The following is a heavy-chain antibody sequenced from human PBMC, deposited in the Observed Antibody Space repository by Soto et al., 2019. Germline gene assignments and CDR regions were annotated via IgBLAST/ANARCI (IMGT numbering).Heavy chain of an antibody. CDR1: GGSCSGYY. V-gene: IGHV4-34*01. Sequence: PLETLSLTCAVYGGSCSGYYWSWIRQPPGKGLEWIGEINHSGSTNYNPSLKSRVTISVDTSKNQFSLKLSSVTAADTAVYYCARAPSRLRFWWFDPWGQGTLVTVSS. J-gene: IGHJ5*02. CDR3: ARAPSRLRFWWFDP. CDR2: INHSGST. D-gene: IGHD3-3*01.